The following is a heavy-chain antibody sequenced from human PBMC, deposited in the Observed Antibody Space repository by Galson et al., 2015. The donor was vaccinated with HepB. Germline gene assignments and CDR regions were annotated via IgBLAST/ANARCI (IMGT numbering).Heavy chain of an antibody. CDR2: ISGSGGTT. CDR3: AKGYSNSWCLVSDY. Sequence: SLRLSCAASGFTSSNYAMSRVRQTPGKGLEWVSAISGSGGTTYYADSVKDRFTISRDNSKNTLYLQMNSLRAGDTAVYYCAKGYSNSWCLVSDYWGQGTLVTVSS. D-gene: IGHD6-13*01. V-gene: IGHV3-23*01. CDR1: GFTSSNYA. J-gene: IGHJ4*02.